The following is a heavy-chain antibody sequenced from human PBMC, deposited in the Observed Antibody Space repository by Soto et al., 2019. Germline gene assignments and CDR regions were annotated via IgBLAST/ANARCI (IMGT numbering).Heavy chain of an antibody. J-gene: IGHJ4*02. Sequence: SETLSLTCTFSVGSISIYYWSWIRQPAGKGLEWIGRIYTSGSTNYNPSLKSRVTMSVDTSKNQFSLKLSSVTAADTDVYYCARGGSHASFDYWRKGNLVTVSS. V-gene: IGHV4-4*07. CDR1: VGSISIYY. CDR2: IYTSGST. D-gene: IGHD1-26*01. CDR3: ARGGSHASFDY.